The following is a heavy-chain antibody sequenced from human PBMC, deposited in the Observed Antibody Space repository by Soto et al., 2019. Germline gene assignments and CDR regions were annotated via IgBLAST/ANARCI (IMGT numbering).Heavy chain of an antibody. J-gene: IGHJ4*02. V-gene: IGHV6-1*01. Sequence: QVQLQQSGPGLVKPSQTLSLTCAISGDSVSSNSAAWNWIRQSPSRGLEWLGRTYYRSKWYNDYAVSVKRRITINPDTSKNQFSLQLNSVTPEDTAVYYCARAGWDIVVVPAATGGYYFDYWGQGTLVTVSS. D-gene: IGHD2-2*01. CDR3: ARAGWDIVVVPAATGGYYFDY. CDR2: TYYRSKWYN. CDR1: GDSVSSNSAA.